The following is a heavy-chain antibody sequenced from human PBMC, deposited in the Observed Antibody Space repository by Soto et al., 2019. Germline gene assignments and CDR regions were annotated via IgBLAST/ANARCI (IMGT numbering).Heavy chain of an antibody. CDR3: ARLTTIITGAFDA. CDR2: IYDSGRT. V-gene: IGHV4-31*03. D-gene: IGHD7-27*01. J-gene: IGHJ4*02. Sequence: QVQLQESGPGLVPPSQTLSLTCTVSGASLGRGSYSWSRILQYPGEGLVWIGHIYDSGRTYYNPSLESRVSISIDTSKNEFSLPLTSVTAADTAVYYWARLTTIITGAFDAWGLGTVVNVAS. CDR1: GASLGRGSYS.